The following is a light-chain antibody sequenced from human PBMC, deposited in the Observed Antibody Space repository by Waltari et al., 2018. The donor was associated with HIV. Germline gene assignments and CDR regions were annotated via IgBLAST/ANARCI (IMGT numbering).Light chain of an antibody. CDR2: SNK. V-gene: IGLV1-44*01. Sequence: QSVLTQPPSASGTPGQRVIIFCSGSSSNIGSNTVNWYQQLPGTAPKLLIYSNKQRPSGVPDRFSGSKSGSSASLAISGLQSEDEADYYWAAWDDSLPVVFGGGTKLTVL. J-gene: IGLJ2*01. CDR1: SSNIGSNT. CDR3: AAWDDSLPVV.